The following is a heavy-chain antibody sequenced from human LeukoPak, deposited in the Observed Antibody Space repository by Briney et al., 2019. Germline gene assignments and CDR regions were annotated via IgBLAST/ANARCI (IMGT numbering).Heavy chain of an antibody. CDR3: ARSGAPTPDY. Sequence: GGSLRLSCAASGFTFSSYWMHWVRQAPGKGLVWVSRIDSDGSSTIYADSVKGRFTISRDNAKNTLNLQMNSLRAEDTGLYYCARSGAPTPDYWGQGTLVTVSS. CDR2: IDSDGSST. D-gene: IGHD2-15*01. V-gene: IGHV3-74*01. J-gene: IGHJ4*02. CDR1: GFTFSSYW.